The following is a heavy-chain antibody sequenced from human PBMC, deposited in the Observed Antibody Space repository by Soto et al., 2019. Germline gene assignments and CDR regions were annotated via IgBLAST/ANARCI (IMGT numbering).Heavy chain of an antibody. J-gene: IGHJ6*02. CDR1: GGSISSDHYH. CDR3: VREDDGGDRDYYGLDV. CDR2: IHYSGSV. Sequence: QVQLQESGPGLVRPSQTLSLTCTVSGGSISSDHYHWTWIRQTPGKALEWIGYIHYSGSVYYNPSFHSRFTMSVDTSKNLFSLKLSSVAAADTAVYFCVREDDGGDRDYYGLDVWGQGTTVTVSS. V-gene: IGHV4-30-4*01. D-gene: IGHD4-17*01.